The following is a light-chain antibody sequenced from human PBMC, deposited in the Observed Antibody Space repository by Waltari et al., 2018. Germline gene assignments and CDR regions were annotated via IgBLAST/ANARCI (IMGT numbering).Light chain of an antibody. Sequence: EIVLTPSPGTLSLSPGDRATLSCRASQSVSRALAWYQQKPGQAPRLLIYGASTRATGVPDRFSGSGSGTDFSLTISSLDPEDFAVYYCQHYVKLPVTYGQGTKVEI. J-gene: IGKJ1*01. CDR1: QSVSRA. CDR3: QHYVKLPVT. V-gene: IGKV3-20*01. CDR2: GAS.